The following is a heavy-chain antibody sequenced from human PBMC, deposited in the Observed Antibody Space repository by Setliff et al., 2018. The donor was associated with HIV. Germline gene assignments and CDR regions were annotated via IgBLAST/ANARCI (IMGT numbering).Heavy chain of an antibody. CDR1: GYSFTTYW. D-gene: IGHD5-12*01. V-gene: IGHV5-10-1*01. J-gene: IGHJ3*02. CDR3: ARVGPGHRDGKIYDTFDI. CDR2: IDPSDSYT. Sequence: PGESLKISCMGSGYSFTTYWITWVRQMPGKGLEWMGRIDPSDSYTDYSQSFHGHVTLSVDRSINTAYLQWSSLKASDTAMYYCARVGPGHRDGKIYDTFDIWGQGTLGT.